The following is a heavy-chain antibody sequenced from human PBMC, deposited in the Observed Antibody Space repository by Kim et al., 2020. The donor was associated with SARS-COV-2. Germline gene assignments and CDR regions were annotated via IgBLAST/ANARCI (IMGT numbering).Heavy chain of an antibody. V-gene: IGHV1-18*01. CDR3: ARGEPPYYGDYRLGWFDP. Sequence: ASVKVSCKASGYTFTSYGISWVRQAPGQGLEWMGWISAYNGNTNYAQKLQGRVTMTTDTSTSTAYMELRSLRSDDTAVYYCARGEPPYYGDYRLGWFDPWGQGTLVTVPS. CDR1: GYTFTSYG. D-gene: IGHD4-17*01. CDR2: ISAYNGNT. J-gene: IGHJ5*02.